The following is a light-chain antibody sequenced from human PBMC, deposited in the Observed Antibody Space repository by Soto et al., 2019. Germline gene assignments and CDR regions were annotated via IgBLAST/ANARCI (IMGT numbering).Light chain of an antibody. Sequence: VLTQPRSVSGSPGQSVTISCTGTSSDVGGYNYVSWYQQHPGKAPKLMIYDVSKRPSGVPDRFSGSKSGNTASLTISGLQAEDEADYYCCSYAGSYTHVFGTGTKVTVL. V-gene: IGLV2-11*01. CDR2: DVS. CDR1: SSDVGGYNY. J-gene: IGLJ1*01. CDR3: CSYAGSYTHV.